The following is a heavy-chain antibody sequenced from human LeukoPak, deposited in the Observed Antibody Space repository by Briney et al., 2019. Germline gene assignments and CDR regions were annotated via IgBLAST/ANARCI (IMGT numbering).Heavy chain of an antibody. Sequence: PGGSLRLSCAVSGFTFSSYAMSWVRQAPGKGLEWVSAISGRGDSTSYADSVKGRFSVSRDNSKNTLYLQMNSLRAEDTALYFCARNVSSGWYVDYWGQGTLVTVSS. CDR2: ISGRGDST. J-gene: IGHJ4*02. CDR1: GFTFSSYA. V-gene: IGHV3-23*01. CDR3: ARNVSSGWYVDY. D-gene: IGHD6-19*01.